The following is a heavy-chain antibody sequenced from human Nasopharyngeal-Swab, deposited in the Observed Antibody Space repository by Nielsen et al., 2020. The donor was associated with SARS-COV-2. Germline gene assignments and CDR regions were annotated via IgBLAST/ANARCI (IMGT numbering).Heavy chain of an antibody. Sequence: SVKVSCKASGGTFSSYAISWVRQAPGQGLVWMGGIIPIFGTANYAQKFQGRVTITADESTSTAYMELSSLRSEDTAVYYCARDGPEDLWLQGGYYGMDVWGQGTTVTVSS. V-gene: IGHV1-69*13. CDR2: IIPIFGTA. D-gene: IGHD5-24*01. CDR3: ARDGPEDLWLQGGYYGMDV. CDR1: GGTFSSYA. J-gene: IGHJ6*02.